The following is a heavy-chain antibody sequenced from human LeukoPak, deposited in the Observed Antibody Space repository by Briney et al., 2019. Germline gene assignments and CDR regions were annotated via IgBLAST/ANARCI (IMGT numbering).Heavy chain of an antibody. Sequence: GGSLRLSCAASGFTFSSYWMNWVRQAPGKGLVWVSRIASDGSSTTYADSVKGRFTISRDNSKNTLYLQMNSLRAEDTAVYYCARVGSSGYYYYFDYWGQGTLVTVSS. CDR2: IASDGSST. V-gene: IGHV3-74*01. J-gene: IGHJ4*02. D-gene: IGHD3-22*01. CDR1: GFTFSSYW. CDR3: ARVGSSGYYYYFDY.